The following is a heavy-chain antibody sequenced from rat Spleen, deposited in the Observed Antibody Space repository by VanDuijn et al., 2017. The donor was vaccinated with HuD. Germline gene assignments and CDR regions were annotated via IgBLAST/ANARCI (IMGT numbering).Heavy chain of an antibody. CDR3: TFNFPGGG. D-gene: IGHD1-4*01. CDR1: VYSITSSYR. V-gene: IGHV3-3*01. J-gene: IGHJ2*01. Sequence: EVQLQESGPGLVKPSQSLSLTCSVTVYSITSSYRWSWIRKFPGSKLEWMGYINGAGSTTYNPSLKSRISITRDTSKNQFFLQVNSVTSEDTAPYYCTFNFPGGGWGQGVMVTVST. CDR2: INGAGST.